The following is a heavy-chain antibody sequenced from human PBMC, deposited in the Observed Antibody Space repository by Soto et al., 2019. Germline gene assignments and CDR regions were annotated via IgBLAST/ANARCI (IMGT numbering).Heavy chain of an antibody. V-gene: IGHV3-23*01. Sequence: EVQLLESGGGLVQPGGSLRLSCAASGFTFSSYAMRWVRQAPGKGLEWVSAVSGSGGSTYYADSVKGRFTISRDNSKITLYLQMNSLRGEDTAVYYCARRGPGPYFDYWGQGTLVTVSS. CDR1: GFTFSSYA. J-gene: IGHJ4*02. CDR2: VSGSGGST. CDR3: ARRGPGPYFDY. D-gene: IGHD2-8*02.